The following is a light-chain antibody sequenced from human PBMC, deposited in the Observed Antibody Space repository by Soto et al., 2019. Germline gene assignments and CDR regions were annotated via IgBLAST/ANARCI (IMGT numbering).Light chain of an antibody. Sequence: QSALTQPASVSGSPGQSITISCTGTRSDIGAYNFVSWYQQHPGEVPKLMLYDVNVRPSGVSNRFSGSKSGNTASLTISGLQEEDEADYYCTSWTTSTTMIFGGGTKLTVL. V-gene: IGLV2-14*03. CDR1: RSDIGAYNF. J-gene: IGLJ2*01. CDR2: DVN. CDR3: TSWTTSTTMI.